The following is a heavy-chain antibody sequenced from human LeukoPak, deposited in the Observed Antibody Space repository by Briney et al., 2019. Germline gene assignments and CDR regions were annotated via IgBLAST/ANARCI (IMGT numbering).Heavy chain of an antibody. CDR2: IRSKTDGGTT. D-gene: IGHD6-13*01. Sequence: SGGSLRLSCAASGFTFSNAWMSWVRQAPGKGLEWVGRIRSKTDGGTTDYAAPVKGRFTISRDDSKNTLYLQMNSLKTEDTAVYYCTTSTDSSSWYGIDYWGQGTLVTVSS. V-gene: IGHV3-15*01. J-gene: IGHJ4*02. CDR1: GFTFSNAW. CDR3: TTSTDSSSWYGIDY.